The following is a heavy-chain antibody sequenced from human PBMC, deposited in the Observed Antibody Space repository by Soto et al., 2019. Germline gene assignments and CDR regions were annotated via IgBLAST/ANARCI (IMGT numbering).Heavy chain of an antibody. CDR1: GYAFSTYG. D-gene: IGHD1-26*01. Sequence: QVQLVQSATEVKKPGASVKVSCKSSGYAFSTYGISWVRQAPGQGLEWMAWISAYNGDSNYAQHLQDRVTLTTDTSTSTAYMELRSLRSDDTAVYFCARSSGTSYIWFDPWGQGTLVIVSP. CDR3: ARSSGTSYIWFDP. CDR2: ISAYNGDS. J-gene: IGHJ5*02. V-gene: IGHV1-18*01.